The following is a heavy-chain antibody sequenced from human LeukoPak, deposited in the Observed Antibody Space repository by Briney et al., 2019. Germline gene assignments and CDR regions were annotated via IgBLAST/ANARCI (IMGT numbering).Heavy chain of an antibody. CDR3: ATDRGWRTSGYYLYYFEY. CDR1: GFTFSRYA. CDR2: ISFDGNNK. V-gene: IGHV3-30-3*01. J-gene: IGHJ4*02. D-gene: IGHD3-3*01. Sequence: GGSLRLSCAASGFTFSRYAMHWVRQAPGKGLEWVALISFDGNNKYYADSVKGRFTISRDNSKNTLYLQMNSLRVEDTAVYYCATDRGWRTSGYYLYYFEYWGQGTLVTYSS.